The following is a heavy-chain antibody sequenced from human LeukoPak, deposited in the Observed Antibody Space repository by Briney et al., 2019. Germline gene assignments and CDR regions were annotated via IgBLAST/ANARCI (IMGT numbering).Heavy chain of an antibody. CDR1: GYTLTELS. J-gene: IGHJ6*02. CDR2: FDPEDGET. Sequence: ASVKVSCKVSGYTLTELSMHWVRQAPGKGLEWMGGFDPEDGETIYAQKFQGRVTITADKSTSTAYMELSSLRSEDTAVYYCARDGYSYGPSNGMDVWGQGTTVTVSS. CDR3: ARDGYSYGPSNGMDV. V-gene: IGHV1-24*01. D-gene: IGHD5-18*01.